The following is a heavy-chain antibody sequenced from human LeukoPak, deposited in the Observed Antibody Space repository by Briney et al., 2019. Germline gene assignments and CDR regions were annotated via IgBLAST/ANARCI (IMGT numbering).Heavy chain of an antibody. V-gene: IGHV4-34*01. CDR1: GGSLSTHY. D-gene: IGHD5-12*01. J-gene: IGHJ4*02. CDR3: ARVPLWWLTPFDF. CDR2: INNRGTT. Sequence: SETLCLTCAVSGGSLSTHYWSWIRRPLGKGLEWIGEINNRGTTNYSPSLRGRATISVDTSKNPFSLRLTSVTAADTAIFFCARVPLWWLTPFDFWGQGTLATVSS.